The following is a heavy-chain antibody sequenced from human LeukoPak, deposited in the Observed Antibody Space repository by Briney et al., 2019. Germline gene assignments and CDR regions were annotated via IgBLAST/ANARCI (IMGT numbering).Heavy chain of an antibody. V-gene: IGHV3-48*03. D-gene: IGHD3-3*01. J-gene: IGHJ6*03. CDR1: GFTFSSYE. Sequence: GGSLRLSCAASGFTFSSYEMNWVRQAPGKELERVSYISSSGSTICYADSVKGRFTISRDYAKNSLYLQMNSLRAEDTAVYYCARDSLYDFWSGYYYYMDVWGKGTTVTVSS. CDR3: ARDSLYDFWSGYYYYMDV. CDR2: ISSSGSTI.